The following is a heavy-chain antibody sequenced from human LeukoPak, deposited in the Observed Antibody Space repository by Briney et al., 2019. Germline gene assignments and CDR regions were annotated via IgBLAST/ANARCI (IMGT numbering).Heavy chain of an antibody. CDR2: IIPILGIA. J-gene: IGHJ6*02. CDR3: ARHTVTTDGMDV. V-gene: IGHV1-69*04. CDR1: GGTFSSYA. Sequence: SVKVSCKASGGTFSSYAISWVRQAPGQGLEWMGRIIPILGIANYAQKFQGRVTITADKSTSTAYMELSSLRSEDTAVYYCARHTVTTDGMDVWGQGTTVTVSS. D-gene: IGHD4-4*01.